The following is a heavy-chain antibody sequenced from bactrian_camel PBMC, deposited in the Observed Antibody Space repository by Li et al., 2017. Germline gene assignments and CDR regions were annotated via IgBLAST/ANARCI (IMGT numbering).Heavy chain of an antibody. CDR2: LYIGVGTT. CDR3: AATFGNRCGSRSSALDYNEYLS. CDR1: PYTYSNNI. V-gene: IGHV3S40*01. J-gene: IGHJ4*01. D-gene: IGHD6*01. Sequence: VQLVESGGGLVQAGESLRLSCAASPYTYSNNIMGWFRQAPGKEREGVAVLYIGVGTTYYSDSVKGRFTISRDNAKNTIYLQMNSLKPEDTAVYYCAATFGNRCGSRSSALDYNEYLSWGRGTQVTVSS.